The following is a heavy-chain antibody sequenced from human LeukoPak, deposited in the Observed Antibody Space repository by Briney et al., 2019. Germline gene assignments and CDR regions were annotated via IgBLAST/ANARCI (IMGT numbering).Heavy chain of an antibody. Sequence: GGSLRLSCTASGFNFRNAWMCWVRQAPGKGLEWVGLIRSDSDGGVTQYGTPVKGRFTISRDDSKDTVYLQMNSLRVEDTAVYYCARDRGLSLVRGVIVGKYYFDYWGQGTVVTVSS. CDR1: GFNFRNAW. J-gene: IGHJ4*02. CDR3: ARDRGLSLVRGVIVGKYYFDY. V-gene: IGHV3-15*01. D-gene: IGHD3-10*01. CDR2: IRSDSDGGVT.